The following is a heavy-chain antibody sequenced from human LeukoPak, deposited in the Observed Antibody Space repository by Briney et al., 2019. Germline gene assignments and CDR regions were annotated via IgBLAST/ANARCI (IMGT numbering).Heavy chain of an antibody. J-gene: IGHJ4*02. D-gene: IGHD3-9*01. CDR3: ARAGWGDAAVTGYHDY. V-gene: IGHV3-30*04. Sequence: PGGSLRLSCAASGFTFSSYAMHWVRQAPGKGLEWVAVISYDGSNKYYADSVKGRFTISRDNSKNTLYLQMNSLRAEDTAVYYCARAGWGDAAVTGYHDYWGQGTLVTVSS. CDR2: ISYDGSNK. CDR1: GFTFSSYA.